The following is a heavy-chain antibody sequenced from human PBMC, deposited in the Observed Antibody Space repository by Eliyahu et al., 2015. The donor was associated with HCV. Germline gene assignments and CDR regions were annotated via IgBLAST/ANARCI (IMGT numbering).Heavy chain of an antibody. CDR2: INHXGST. CDR1: GGSFSGYY. D-gene: IGHD3-10*01. V-gene: IGHV4-34*01. J-gene: IGHJ4*02. CDR3: ARGGVFDY. Sequence: QVQLQQWGAGLLKPSETLSLTCAVYGGSFSGYYWSWIRQPPGKGLEWIGEINHXGSTNYNPSLKSRVTISVDTSKNQFSLKLSSVTAADTAVYYCARGGVFDYWGQGTLVTVSS.